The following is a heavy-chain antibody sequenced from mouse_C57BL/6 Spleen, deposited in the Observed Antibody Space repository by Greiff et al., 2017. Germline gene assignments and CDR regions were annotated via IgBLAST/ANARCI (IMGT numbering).Heavy chain of an antibody. CDR3: ARGVYDVGAMDY. Sequence: EVQLQQSGPELVKPGASVKISCKASGYTFTDYYMNWVKQSHGKSLEWIGDINPNNGGTSYNQKFKGKATLTVDKSSSTAYMELRSLTSEDSAVYYCARGVYDVGAMDYWGQGTSVTVSS. V-gene: IGHV1-26*01. D-gene: IGHD2-12*01. CDR1: GYTFTDYY. CDR2: INPNNGGT. J-gene: IGHJ4*01.